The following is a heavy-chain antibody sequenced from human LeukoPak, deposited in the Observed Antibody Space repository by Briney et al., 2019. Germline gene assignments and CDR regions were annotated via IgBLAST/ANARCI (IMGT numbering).Heavy chain of an antibody. CDR1: GGTFSSYA. D-gene: IGHD1-26*01. CDR3: AIMGGGGYYNSTPAFDI. J-gene: IGHJ3*02. Sequence: SVKVSCKASGGTFSSYAISWVRQAPGQGLEWMGGIIPIFGTANYAQKFQGRVTITTEESTSTAYMELSSLRSEDTAVYYCAIMGGGGYYNSTPAFDIWGQGTMVTVSS. CDR2: IIPIFGTA. V-gene: IGHV1-69*05.